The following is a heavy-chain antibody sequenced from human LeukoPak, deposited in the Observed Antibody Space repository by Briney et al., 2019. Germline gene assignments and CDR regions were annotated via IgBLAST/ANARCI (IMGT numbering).Heavy chain of an antibody. J-gene: IGHJ6*02. CDR2: ISYDGSNK. V-gene: IGHV3-30*03. CDR1: GFTFSSYG. D-gene: IGHD3-9*01. Sequence: PGGSLRLSCAASGFTFSSYGMHWVRQAPGKGLEWVAVISYDGSNKYYADSVKGRFTISRDNSKNTLYLQMNSLRAEDTAVYYCARERGHDWLLFKHGYGMDVWGQGTTVTVSS. CDR3: ARERGHDWLLFKHGYGMDV.